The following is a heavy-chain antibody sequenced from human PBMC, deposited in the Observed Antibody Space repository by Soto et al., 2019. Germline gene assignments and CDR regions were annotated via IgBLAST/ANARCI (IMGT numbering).Heavy chain of an antibody. D-gene: IGHD2-2*01. J-gene: IGHJ4*02. CDR3: AKDLGVLVPAATLDY. Sequence: GGSLRLSCAASGFTFSSYGMHWVRQAPGKGLEWVAVISYDGSNRYYADSVKGRFTISRDNSKNTLYLQMNSLRAEDTAVYYCAKDLGVLVPAATLDYWGQGTLVTVSS. V-gene: IGHV3-30*18. CDR1: GFTFSSYG. CDR2: ISYDGSNR.